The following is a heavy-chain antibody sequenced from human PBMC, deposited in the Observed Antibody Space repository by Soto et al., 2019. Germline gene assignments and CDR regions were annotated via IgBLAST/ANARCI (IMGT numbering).Heavy chain of an antibody. CDR2: IIPVFGTA. D-gene: IGHD4-17*01. V-gene: IGHV1-69*12. CDR1: GGTLSNYG. Sequence: QVQLVQSGAEVKKPGSSVRVSCKASGGTLSNYGISWVRQAPGQGLEWMGGIIPVFGTANYAQKFQGRVTITADESKSTVSMDVTSLRSEDTAVYYCSRGEATKIGVTTYYAMDVWGQGTTVSVSS. CDR3: SRGEATKIGVTTYYAMDV. J-gene: IGHJ6*02.